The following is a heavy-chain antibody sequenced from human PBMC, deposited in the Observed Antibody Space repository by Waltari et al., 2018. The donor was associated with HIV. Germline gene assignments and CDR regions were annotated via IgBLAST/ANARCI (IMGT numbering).Heavy chain of an antibody. D-gene: IGHD1-26*01. CDR3: SRPSGPLHSYGMDV. J-gene: IGHJ6*02. CDR2: ITSEAYGGTA. Sequence: TFGDYGLSWFRQAPGKGLEWVGFITSEAYGGTAEYAASVTGRFTISREDSKSTAYMQMNRLESEDTGVYFCSRPSGPLHSYGMDVWGQGTTVIVSS. CDR1: TFGDYG. V-gene: IGHV3-49*03.